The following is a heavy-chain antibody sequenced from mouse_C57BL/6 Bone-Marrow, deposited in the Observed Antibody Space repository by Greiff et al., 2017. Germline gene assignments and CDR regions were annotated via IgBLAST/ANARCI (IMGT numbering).Heavy chain of an antibody. Sequence: QVTLKVSGPGILQPSQTLRLTCSFSGFSLSTFGLGVGWIRQPSGKGLEWLAHIWWDSDNYYNPALKSRLTLSKDTSKNQVVLKVANVDTADTATYDRARMRADGYRVFLYFGVWGTGATVTGSS. J-gene: IGHJ1*03. CDR3: ARMRADGYRVFLYFGV. CDR1: GFSLSTFGLG. D-gene: IGHD2-3*01. V-gene: IGHV8-8*01. CDR2: IWWDSDN.